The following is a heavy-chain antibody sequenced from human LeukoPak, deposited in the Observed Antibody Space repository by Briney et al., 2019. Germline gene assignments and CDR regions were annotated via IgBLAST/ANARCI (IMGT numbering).Heavy chain of an antibody. V-gene: IGHV3-23*01. CDR1: GLTFSSYV. CDR2: ISGSGDVS. D-gene: IGHD3-10*01. J-gene: IGHJ4*02. Sequence: GGSLRLSCGASGLTFSSYVMSWVRQAPGQGLEWVSAISGSGDVSSYADAVKGRFTISRDNSKNTLYLQMNSLRAEDTAVYYCAKGAFSGTYSPFEDWGRGTLVTVSS. CDR3: AKGAFSGTYSPFED.